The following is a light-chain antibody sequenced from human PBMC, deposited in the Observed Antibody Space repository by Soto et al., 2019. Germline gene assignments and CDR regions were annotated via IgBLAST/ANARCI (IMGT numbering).Light chain of an antibody. CDR3: QQYNTMGT. Sequence: DVKMYQSPSALSAYVGDRVTITCRASQSISSWLAWYQQKPGKAPKLLIYDASSLESGVPSRFSGSGSGTEFTLTISSLQPDDFATYYCQQYNTMGTFGQGTKV. J-gene: IGKJ1*01. V-gene: IGKV1-5*01. CDR1: QSISSW. CDR2: DAS.